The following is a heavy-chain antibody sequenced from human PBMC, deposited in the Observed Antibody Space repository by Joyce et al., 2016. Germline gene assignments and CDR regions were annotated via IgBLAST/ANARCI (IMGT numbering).Heavy chain of an antibody. D-gene: IGHD2-15*01. Sequence: QVQLMQSGAEVKKPGASVKVSCRTSGYTFPANSMHWVRQAPGQGLEWMGWINTNTGGTDYALKFQGRVTLTKDASTRTVYLDQTNLRLDDTAVYYCARDTPGASARNWGQGTLVTVSS. V-gene: IGHV1-2*02. CDR3: ARDTPGASARN. CDR2: INTNTGGT. J-gene: IGHJ4*02. CDR1: GYTFPANS.